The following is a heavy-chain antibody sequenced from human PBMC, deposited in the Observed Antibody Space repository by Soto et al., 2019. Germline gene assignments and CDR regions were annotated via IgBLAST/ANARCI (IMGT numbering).Heavy chain of an antibody. CDR3: AKDGSVAAGTNY. D-gene: IGHD6-13*01. CDR1: GFTFSSYA. Sequence: GGSLRLSCAASGFTFSSYAMSWVRQAPGKGPEWVSAISGSGGSTYYADSVKGRFTIFRDNSKNTLYLQMTSLRAEDTAVYYCAKDGSVAAGTNYWGQGTLVTVSS. V-gene: IGHV3-23*01. J-gene: IGHJ4*02. CDR2: ISGSGGST.